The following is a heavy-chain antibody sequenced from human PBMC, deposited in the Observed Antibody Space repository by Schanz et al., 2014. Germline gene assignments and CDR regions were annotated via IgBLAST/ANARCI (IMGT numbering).Heavy chain of an antibody. CDR3: ASALTTWGGMDV. CDR2: IHSTGGTT. D-gene: IGHD4-4*01. J-gene: IGHJ6*02. CDR1: GYTYIAYD. Sequence: QVQLVQSGAEVKEPGASVRVSCKASGYTYIAYDMHWVRQAPGQGLEWMGIIHSTGGTTSHAQKFQGRVTMTRDTSTSTVYMELSSLRSEDTAVYYCASALTTWGGMDVWGQGTTVTVSS. V-gene: IGHV1-46*01.